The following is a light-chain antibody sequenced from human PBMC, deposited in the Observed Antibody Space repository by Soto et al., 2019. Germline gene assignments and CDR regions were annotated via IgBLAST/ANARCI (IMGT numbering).Light chain of an antibody. J-gene: IGKJ1*01. CDR2: GAA. CDR3: HQRSHWPRT. CDR1: QSVNSTY. Sequence: EIVLTQSPGTLSSSPGERATLSCRASQSVNSTYLAWYQHKRGQAPRLLIYGAANRATGIPERFSGRGSGTDFTLTISRLEPEDFTVYYCHQRSHWPRTFGQGTNVEI. V-gene: IGKV3D-20*02.